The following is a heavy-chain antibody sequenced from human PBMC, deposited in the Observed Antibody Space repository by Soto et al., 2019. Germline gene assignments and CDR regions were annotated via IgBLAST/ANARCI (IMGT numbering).Heavy chain of an antibody. D-gene: IGHD2-2*01. J-gene: IGHJ3*02. Sequence: EVQLLESGGGLVQPGGSLRLSCAASGFTFSSYAMSWVRQAPGKGLEWVSAISGSGGSTYYADSVKGRFTISRDNSKNTLYLQMNSLRAEDTAVYYCAKNLGYCSSTRCHRGAFDIWGQGTMVTVSS. CDR2: ISGSGGST. V-gene: IGHV3-23*01. CDR1: GFTFSSYA. CDR3: AKNLGYCSSTRCHRGAFDI.